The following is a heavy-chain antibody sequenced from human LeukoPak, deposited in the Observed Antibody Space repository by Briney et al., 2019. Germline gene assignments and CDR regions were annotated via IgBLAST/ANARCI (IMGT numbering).Heavy chain of an antibody. V-gene: IGHV4-61*05. Sequence: SETLSLTCTVSGGSISSSSYYWGWIRQPPGKGLEWIGYIYYSGSTSYNPSLKSRVTISVDTSKKQSSLKLSSVTAADTAFYYCARYIVSYPHDAFDIWGQGTMVTVSS. CDR3: ARYIVSYPHDAFDI. D-gene: IGHD1-26*01. J-gene: IGHJ3*02. CDR2: IYYSGST. CDR1: GGSISSSSYY.